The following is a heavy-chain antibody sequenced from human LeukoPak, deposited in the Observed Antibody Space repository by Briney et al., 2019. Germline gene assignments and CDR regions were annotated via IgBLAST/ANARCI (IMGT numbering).Heavy chain of an antibody. Sequence: GGSLRLPCAVSGFTVSSHYMTWVRQPPGKGLEWVSLIYNDGSTYYADSVKGRFTISRDNSKNTLYLQMNSLRAEDTAVYYCAKYHYCSSTSCYRPYYYYYYYMDVWGKGTTVTISS. CDR2: IYNDGST. CDR1: GFTVSSHY. D-gene: IGHD2-2*01. J-gene: IGHJ6*03. CDR3: AKYHYCSSTSCYRPYYYYYYYMDV. V-gene: IGHV3-66*01.